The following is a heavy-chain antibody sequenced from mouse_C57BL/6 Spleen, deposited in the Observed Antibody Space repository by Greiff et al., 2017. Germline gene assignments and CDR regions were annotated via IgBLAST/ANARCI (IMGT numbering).Heavy chain of an antibody. CDR2: INPNNGGT. D-gene: IGHD2-4*01. J-gene: IGHJ4*01. CDR1: GYTFTDYN. V-gene: IGHV1-22*01. CDR3: ARMGDYDGSAMDY. Sequence: VQLQQSGPELVKPGASVKMSCKASGYTFTDYNMHWVKQSHGKSLEWIGYINPNNGGTSYNQKFKGKATLTVNKSSSTAYMALRSLTSEDSGGYYCARMGDYDGSAMDYWGQGTSVTVSS.